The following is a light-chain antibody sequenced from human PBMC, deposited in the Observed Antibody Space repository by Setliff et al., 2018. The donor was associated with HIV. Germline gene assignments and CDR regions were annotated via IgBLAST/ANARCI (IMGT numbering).Light chain of an antibody. CDR1: SSHFGGDS. CDR3: GAWDDTLNIYV. V-gene: IGLV1-51*01. CDR2: VND. Sequence: QSALTQPPSVSAAPGQKVTVSCSANSSHFGGDSISWYQQFPGRAPRFFIDVNDQRPPGIPDRFSASKSATSATLIITGLQSGDEADYYCGAWDDTLNIYVFGTGTKVTVL. J-gene: IGLJ1*01.